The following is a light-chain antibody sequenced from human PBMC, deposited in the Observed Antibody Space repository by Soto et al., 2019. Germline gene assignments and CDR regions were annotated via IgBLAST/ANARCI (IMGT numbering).Light chain of an antibody. V-gene: IGKV3-15*01. Sequence: EIVMTQSPATLSVSPGDGATLSCRASQSVSRNLAWYQQRPGQAPRLLIYGASTRASGIPARFSGGGSGTEFTLTISSLQSEDFAVYYCQQYNNGGITFGQGTRLEIK. CDR1: QSVSRN. CDR3: QQYNNGGIT. J-gene: IGKJ5*01. CDR2: GAS.